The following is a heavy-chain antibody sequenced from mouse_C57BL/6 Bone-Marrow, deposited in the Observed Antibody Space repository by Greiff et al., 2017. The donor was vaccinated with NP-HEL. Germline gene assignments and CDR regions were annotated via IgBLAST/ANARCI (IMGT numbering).Heavy chain of an antibody. J-gene: IGHJ3*01. CDR2: INPNNGGT. CDR3: ARRGGYGLLD. CDR1: GYTFTDYN. Sequence: VQLKESGPELVKPGASVKMSCKASGYTFTDYNMHWVKQSHGKSLEWIGYINPNNGGTSYNQKFKGKATLTVNKSSSTAYMELRSLTSEDSAVYYCARRGGYGLLDWGQGTLVTVSA. D-gene: IGHD1-2*01. V-gene: IGHV1-22*01.